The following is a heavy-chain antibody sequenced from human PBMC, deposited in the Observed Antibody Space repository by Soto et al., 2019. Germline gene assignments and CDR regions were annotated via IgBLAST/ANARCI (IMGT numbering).Heavy chain of an antibody. V-gene: IGHV3-7*05. D-gene: IGHD2-15*01. CDR3: ARGRRYCSGGSCYDSIYYFDY. Sequence: EVQLVESGGGLVQPGGSLRLSCAASGFTFSSYWMSWVRQAPGKGLEWVANIKQDGSEKYCVDSVKGRFTISRDNAKNSQYLQMNSLRAEDTAVYCCARGRRYCSGGSCYDSIYYFDYWGQGTLLTVSS. J-gene: IGHJ4*02. CDR2: IKQDGSEK. CDR1: GFTFSSYW.